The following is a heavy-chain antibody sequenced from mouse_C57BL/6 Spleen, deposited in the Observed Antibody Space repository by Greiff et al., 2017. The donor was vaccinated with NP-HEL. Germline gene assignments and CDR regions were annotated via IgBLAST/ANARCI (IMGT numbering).Heavy chain of an antibody. CDR3: AYDGYYDAMDY. D-gene: IGHD2-3*01. CDR2: IYPGSGNT. CDR1: GYTFTDYY. V-gene: IGHV1-76*01. J-gene: IGHJ4*01. Sequence: VQLQQSGAELVRPGASVKLSCKASGYTFTDYYINWVKQRPGQGLEWIARIYPGSGNTYYNEKFKGKATLTAEKSSSTAYMQLSSLTSEDSAVYFCAYDGYYDAMDYWGQGTSVTVSS.